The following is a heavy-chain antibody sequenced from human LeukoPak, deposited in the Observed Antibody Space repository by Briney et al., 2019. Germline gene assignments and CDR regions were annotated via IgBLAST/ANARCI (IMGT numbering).Heavy chain of an antibody. CDR3: ARGRWCNHPSCGNYFDY. Sequence: SQTLSLTCTVSGGSISSGGYSWSWIRQPPGKGLEWIGYIYHSGSTYYNPSLKSRVTISVDRSKNQFSLKLSSVTAADTAVYYCARGRWCNHPSCGNYFDYWGQGALVTVSS. J-gene: IGHJ4*02. V-gene: IGHV4-30-2*01. D-gene: IGHD2-8*02. CDR1: GGSISSGGYS. CDR2: IYHSGST.